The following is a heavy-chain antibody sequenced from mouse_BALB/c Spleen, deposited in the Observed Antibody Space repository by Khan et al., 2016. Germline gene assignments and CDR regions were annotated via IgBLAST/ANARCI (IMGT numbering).Heavy chain of an antibody. Sequence: EVQLVESGPGLVKPSQSLSLTCTVTGYSITSDYAWNWIRQFPGNRLEWMGYISYSGSTSYNPTLKSRISITRDTSKNQFFLQLNSVTSEDTATYYCASSDYGDQDAMDYWGQGTSVTVSS. D-gene: IGHD1-1*01. CDR2: ISYSGST. J-gene: IGHJ4*01. CDR3: ASSDYGDQDAMDY. V-gene: IGHV3-2*02. CDR1: GYSITSDYA.